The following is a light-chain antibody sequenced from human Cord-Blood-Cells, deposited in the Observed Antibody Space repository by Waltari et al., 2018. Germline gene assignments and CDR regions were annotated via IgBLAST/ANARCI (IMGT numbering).Light chain of an antibody. CDR3: AAWDDSLNGPV. V-gene: IGLV1-44*01. CDR1: SSNIGSNT. J-gene: IGLJ3*02. Sequence: QSVLTQPPPASGTPGQRVTIPCSGSSSNIGSNTVNWYPQPPGTAPKLLIYSNNQRPSGVPDRFSGSKSGTSASLAISGLQSEDEADYYCAAWDDSLNGPVFGGGTKLTVL. CDR2: SNN.